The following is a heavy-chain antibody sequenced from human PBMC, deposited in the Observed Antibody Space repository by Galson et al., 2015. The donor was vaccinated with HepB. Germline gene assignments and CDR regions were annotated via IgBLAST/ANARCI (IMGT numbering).Heavy chain of an antibody. CDR1: GGSFSGYS. J-gene: IGHJ4*02. D-gene: IGHD2-2*01. Sequence: SETVSLTCAVYGGSFSGYSWNWIRQPPGKGLEWIGEISDSGSTKYKTSLKSRVVMSLDTSKNQFSLRLNSVTAADTAVYFCARGGGNCGSASCHPFDYWGQGTLVTVSS. V-gene: IGHV4-34*01. CDR3: ARGGGNCGSASCHPFDY. CDR2: ISDSGST.